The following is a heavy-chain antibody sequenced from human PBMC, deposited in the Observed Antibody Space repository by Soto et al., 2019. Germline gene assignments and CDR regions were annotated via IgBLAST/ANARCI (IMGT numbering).Heavy chain of an antibody. CDR3: VRGIDYDFWSGYYNYFDN. CDR2: INGVNGNT. Sequence: ASVKVSCKASGYIFSKYVIHWVRQAPGQSLEWMGWINGVNGNTKYGQHFQGRLTITRDTSASTAYMDLSSLTSEDAAVYYCVRGIDYDFWSGYYNYFDNWGQGTLVTVSS. V-gene: IGHV1-3*01. J-gene: IGHJ4*02. CDR1: GYIFSKYV. D-gene: IGHD3-3*01.